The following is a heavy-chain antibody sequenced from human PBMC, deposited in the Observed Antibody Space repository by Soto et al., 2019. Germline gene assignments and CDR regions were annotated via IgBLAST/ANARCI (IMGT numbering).Heavy chain of an antibody. Sequence: GGALRLSCAASGFIFSSFGMHWVRQAPGKGLEWVAHIWYDGSNTYYADSVKGRFTISRDNSRNTLYLQMNSLRAEDTAVYHCVRDLLGSGGHFDYWGQGTPVTVSS. D-gene: IGHD7-27*01. CDR2: IWYDGSNT. V-gene: IGHV3-33*01. CDR1: GFIFSSFG. CDR3: VRDLLGSGGHFDY. J-gene: IGHJ4*02.